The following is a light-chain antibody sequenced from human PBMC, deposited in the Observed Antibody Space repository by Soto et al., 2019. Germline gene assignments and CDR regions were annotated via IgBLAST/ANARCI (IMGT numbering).Light chain of an antibody. V-gene: IGLV1-44*01. Sequence: QSVLTKPPSASGTPGQRVTLSCSGVYSNIRSNSVNWYQQIPGSAPKLLIKNNNQRPSGVPDRFSGSKSGTSASLAISGLQYEDDADYYGAAWDDRLNELVFGGGTKLTVL. CDR3: AAWDDRLNELV. CDR2: NNN. J-gene: IGLJ2*01. CDR1: YSNIRSNS.